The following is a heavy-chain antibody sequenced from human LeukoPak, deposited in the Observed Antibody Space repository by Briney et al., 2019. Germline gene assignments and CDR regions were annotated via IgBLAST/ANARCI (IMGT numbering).Heavy chain of an antibody. CDR2: INPNSGGT. CDR1: GYTFTGYY. D-gene: IGHD5-18*01. CDR3: ARQDTVMANSLDH. V-gene: IGHV1-2*02. J-gene: IGHJ4*02. Sequence: EASVKVSCKASGYTFTGYYMHWVRQAPGQGLEWVGWINPNSGGTNFAQNLQGRVTMTRDTSIATSYMELSRLRSDDTAVYYCARQDTVMANSLDHWGQGTLVTVSS.